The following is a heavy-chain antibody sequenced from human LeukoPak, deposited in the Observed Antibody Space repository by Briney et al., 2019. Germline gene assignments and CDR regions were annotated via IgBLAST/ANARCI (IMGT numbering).Heavy chain of an antibody. Sequence: PSETLSLTCTVSGGSISNYHWSWIRQSPGKGLEWIGYIYYIGSTDYNPSLKSRVSISGDTSKNQFSLKLSSVTAADTAVYYCARHRIAAAGGWFDPWGQGTLVTVSS. CDR2: IYYIGST. J-gene: IGHJ5*02. D-gene: IGHD6-13*01. V-gene: IGHV4-59*08. CDR3: ARHRIAAAGGWFDP. CDR1: GGSISNYH.